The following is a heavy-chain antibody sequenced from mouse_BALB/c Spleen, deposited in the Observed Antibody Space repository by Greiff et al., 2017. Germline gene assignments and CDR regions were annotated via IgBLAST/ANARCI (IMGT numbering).Heavy chain of an antibody. V-gene: IGHV1S81*02. CDR2: INPSNGRT. CDR1: GYTFTSYW. J-gene: IGHJ4*01. Sequence: QVQLKQPGAELVKPGASVKLSCKASGYTFTSYWMHWVKQRPGQGLEWIGEINPSNGRTNYNEKFKSKATLTVDKSSSTAYMQLSSLTSEDSAVYYCARGWGGAMDYWGQGTSVTVSS. D-gene: IGHD1-1*02. CDR3: ARGWGGAMDY.